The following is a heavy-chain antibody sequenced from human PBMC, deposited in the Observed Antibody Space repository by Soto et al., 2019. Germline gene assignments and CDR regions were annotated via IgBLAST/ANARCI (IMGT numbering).Heavy chain of an antibody. V-gene: IGHV5-51*01. D-gene: IGHD2-15*01. CDR3: ATYGSGSHFDW. J-gene: IGHJ4*02. Sequence: GESLNISFKGSGYSFTNFWIGWVRQMPGKGLEWMGIIYPADSDPRYSPPFQGQVTFSVAKSIRTAYLQWSSLKASDTAMYYCATYGSGSHFDWWGQGNLVTVS. CDR2: IYPADSDP. CDR1: GYSFTNFW.